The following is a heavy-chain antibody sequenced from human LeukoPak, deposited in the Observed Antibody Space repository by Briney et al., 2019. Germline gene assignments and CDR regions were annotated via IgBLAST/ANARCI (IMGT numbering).Heavy chain of an antibody. J-gene: IGHJ4*02. Sequence: SETLSLTCTVSGGSISSYYWSWIRQPPGKGLEWIGYIYYGGSTNYNPSLKSRVTISVDTSKDQFSLKLSSVTAADTAVYYCARVSGEYFDKYYFDYWGQGTLVTVSS. V-gene: IGHV4-59*01. CDR1: GGSISSYY. CDR3: ARVSGEYFDKYYFDY. CDR2: IYYGGST. D-gene: IGHD3-9*01.